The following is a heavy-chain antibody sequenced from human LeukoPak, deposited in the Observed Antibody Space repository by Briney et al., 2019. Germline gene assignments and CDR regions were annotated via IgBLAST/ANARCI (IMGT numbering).Heavy chain of an antibody. V-gene: IGHV3-30*18. J-gene: IGHJ4*02. CDR2: ISYDGSNK. D-gene: IGHD3-16*02. Sequence: PGGSLRLSCAASGFTFSSYGMNWVRQAPGKGLEWVAVISYDGSNKYYADSVKGRFTISRDNSKNTLYLQMNSLRAEDTAVYYCANALDYWGQGTLVTVSS. CDR3: ANALDY. CDR1: GFTFSSYG.